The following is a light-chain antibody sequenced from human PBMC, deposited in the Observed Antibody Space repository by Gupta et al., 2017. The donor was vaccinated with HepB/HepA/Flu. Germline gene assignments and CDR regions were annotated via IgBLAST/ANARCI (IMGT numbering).Light chain of an antibody. V-gene: IGKV3-11*01. CDR3: HQRSDWPWT. Sequence: EIALTQSPATLSLSPGERATLSCRASQSININLAWYQQKPGQAPSLVMYEISNRATGIPARFSGSGSGTDFALTISSLESEDFAVYYCHQRSDWPWTFGQGTKVEMK. J-gene: IGKJ1*01. CDR1: QSININ. CDR2: EIS.